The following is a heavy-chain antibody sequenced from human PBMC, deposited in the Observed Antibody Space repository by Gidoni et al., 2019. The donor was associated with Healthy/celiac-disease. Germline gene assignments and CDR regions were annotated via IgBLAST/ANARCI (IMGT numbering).Heavy chain of an antibody. D-gene: IGHD3-10*01. Sequence: EVQLVESGGGLVQQGRSLRLSCTASGFTFGDYAMSWFRQAPGKGLEWVGFIRSKAYGGTTEYAASVKGRFTISRDDSKSIAYLQMNSLKTEDTAVYYCSRGIWFGELNWFDPWGQGTLVTVSS. CDR3: SRGIWFGELNWFDP. CDR2: IRSKAYGGTT. J-gene: IGHJ5*02. CDR1: GFTFGDYA. V-gene: IGHV3-49*03.